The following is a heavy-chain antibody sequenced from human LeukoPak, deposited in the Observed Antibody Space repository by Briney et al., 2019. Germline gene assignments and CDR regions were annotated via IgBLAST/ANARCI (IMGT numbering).Heavy chain of an antibody. CDR3: ARDRMGFYDFWSGFHGMDV. J-gene: IGHJ6*02. D-gene: IGHD3-3*01. Sequence: SETLSLTCTVSGGSISSGGYYWSWIRQPPGKGLEWIGYIYYSGSTNYNPSLKSRVTISVDTSKNQFSLKLSSVTAADTAVYYCARDRMGFYDFWSGFHGMDVWGQGTTVTVSS. CDR1: GGSISSGGYY. V-gene: IGHV4-61*08. CDR2: IYYSGST.